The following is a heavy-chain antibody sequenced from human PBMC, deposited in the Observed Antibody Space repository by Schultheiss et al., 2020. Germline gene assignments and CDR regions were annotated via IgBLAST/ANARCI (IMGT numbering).Heavy chain of an antibody. CDR2: IYYSGST. J-gene: IGHJ6*02. CDR3: ARDVWSYSSYGMDV. CDR1: GGSISSGGYY. V-gene: IGHV4-31*03. Sequence: SQTLSLTCTVSGGSISSGGYYWSWIRQHPGKGLEWIGYIYYSGSTYYNPSLKSRVTMSVDPSKNQFSLKLSSVTAADTAVYYCARDVWSYSSYGMDVWGQGTTVTVSS. D-gene: IGHD1-26*01.